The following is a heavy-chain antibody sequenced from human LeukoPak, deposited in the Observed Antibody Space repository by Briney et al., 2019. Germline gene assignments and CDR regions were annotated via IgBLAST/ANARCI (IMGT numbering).Heavy chain of an antibody. CDR3: ARDRIVGALDY. CDR1: GGSFSGYY. D-gene: IGHD1-26*01. J-gene: IGHJ4*02. V-gene: IGHV4-59*01. CDR2: IYYSGST. Sequence: SETLSLTCAVYGGSFSGYYWSWIRQPPGKGLEWIGYIYYSGSTNYNPSLKSRVTISVDTSKNQFSLKLSSVTAADTAVYYCARDRIVGALDYWGQGTLVTVSS.